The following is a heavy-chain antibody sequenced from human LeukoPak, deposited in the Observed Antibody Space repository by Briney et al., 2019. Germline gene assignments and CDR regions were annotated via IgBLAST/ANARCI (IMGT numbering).Heavy chain of an antibody. Sequence: PGGSLRLSCAASGFIFSSYALSWVRQAPGKGLEWVSGINDNSGPTYYAASVRGRFSISRDNAKNTLYLQMNSLRAEDTAVYYCAKDPVLRYFDWQHIGLGLDYWGQGTLVTVSS. V-gene: IGHV3-23*01. CDR2: INDNSGPT. D-gene: IGHD3-9*01. J-gene: IGHJ4*02. CDR1: GFIFSSYA. CDR3: AKDPVLRYFDWQHIGLGLDY.